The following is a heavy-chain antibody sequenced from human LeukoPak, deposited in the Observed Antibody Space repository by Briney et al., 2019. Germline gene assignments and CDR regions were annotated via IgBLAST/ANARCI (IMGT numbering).Heavy chain of an antibody. V-gene: IGHV3-21*01. J-gene: IGHJ4*02. Sequence: GGSLRLSCAASGFTFSSYSMNWVRQAPGKGLEWVSSISSSSSYIYYADSVKGRFTISRDNAKNSLYLQMNSLRAEDTAVYYCARNYDSSGYYLDYWGQGTLVTVSS. D-gene: IGHD3-22*01. CDR1: GFTFSSYS. CDR3: ARNYDSSGYYLDY. CDR2: ISSSSSYI.